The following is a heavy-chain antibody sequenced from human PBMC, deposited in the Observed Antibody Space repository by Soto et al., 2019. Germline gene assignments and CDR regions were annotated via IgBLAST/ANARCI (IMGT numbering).Heavy chain of an antibody. CDR1: GFTSISYA. CDR2: ISGSGGST. V-gene: IGHV3-23*01. J-gene: IGHJ6*03. Sequence: GGSMRLSSAASGFTSISYAMNLVRQDPGKGLEWVSAISGSGGSTYYADSVKGRFTISRDNPKNTLYLQINSLRAEDTAVYYCAKDRSPLNYYYYYYMDVWGKGTTVTVSS. D-gene: IGHD1-26*01. CDR3: AKDRSPLNYYYYYYMDV.